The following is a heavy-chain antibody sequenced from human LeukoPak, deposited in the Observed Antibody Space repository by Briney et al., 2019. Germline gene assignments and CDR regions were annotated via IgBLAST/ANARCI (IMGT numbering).Heavy chain of an antibody. Sequence: SETLSLTCTVSGGSISTSNYYWSWIRQPPGKGLEWIASIYYSGNIYYNPSLKSRVTMSLDTSKNHFSLKLSSVTAADTAVYYCARGVGYYYYYYMDVWGKGTTVTVSS. CDR1: GGSISTSNYY. CDR3: ARGVGYYYYYYMDV. J-gene: IGHJ6*03. CDR2: IYYSGNI. V-gene: IGHV4-39*07.